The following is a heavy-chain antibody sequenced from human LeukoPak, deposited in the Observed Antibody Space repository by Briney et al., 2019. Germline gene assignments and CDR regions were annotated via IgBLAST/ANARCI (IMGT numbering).Heavy chain of an antibody. CDR2: IYYSGST. J-gene: IGHJ3*02. D-gene: IGHD6-19*01. Sequence: SETLSLTCTVSGGSISTYYWSWIRQPPGKGLEWIGSIYYSGSTYYNPSLKSRVTISVDTSKNQFSLKLSSVTAADTAVYYCAREEAVAGTNEAFDIWGQGTMVTVSS. CDR1: GGSISTYY. V-gene: IGHV4-39*07. CDR3: AREEAVAGTNEAFDI.